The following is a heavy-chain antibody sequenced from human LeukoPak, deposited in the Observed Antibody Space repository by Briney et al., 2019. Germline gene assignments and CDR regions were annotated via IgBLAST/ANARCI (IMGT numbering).Heavy chain of an antibody. CDR3: ARKRQEGFDY. CDR1: GFTFSSYE. CDR2: ISSSGSTI. Sequence: PGGSLRLSCAASGFTFSSYEMNWVRQAPGKGLEWISYISSSGSTIYYADSVKGRFTTSRDNAKNSLYLQMNSLRAEDTAVYYCARKRQEGFDYWGQGTLVTVSS. J-gene: IGHJ4*02. V-gene: IGHV3-48*03.